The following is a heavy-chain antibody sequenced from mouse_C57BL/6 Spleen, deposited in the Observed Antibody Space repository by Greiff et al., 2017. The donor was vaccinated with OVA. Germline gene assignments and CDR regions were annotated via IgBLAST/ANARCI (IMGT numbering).Heavy chain of an antibody. CDR1: GYTFTGYW. Sequence: QVQLQQSGAELMKPGASVKLSCKATGYTFTGYWIEWVKQRPGHGLEWIGEILPGSGSTNSNEKFKGKATFTADTSSNTAYMQLSSLTTEDSAIYYCARFYFEVWGTGTTVTVSS. CDR2: ILPGSGST. CDR3: ARFYFEV. J-gene: IGHJ1*03. V-gene: IGHV1-9*01.